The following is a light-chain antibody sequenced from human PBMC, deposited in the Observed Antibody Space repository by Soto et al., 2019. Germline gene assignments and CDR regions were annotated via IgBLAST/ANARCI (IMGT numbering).Light chain of an antibody. J-gene: IGLJ1*01. CDR3: QSFDSSLIGYV. CDR2: GNS. CDR1: SSDIGAGYD. Sequence: QSVLTQPPSVSGAPGQRVTISCTGSSSDIGAGYDVHWYQQLPGSAPKLLVYGNSNRPSGVPDRFSVSKSGTSASLAITGLQAEDEADYYCQSFDSSLIGYVFGTGTKVTVL. V-gene: IGLV1-40*01.